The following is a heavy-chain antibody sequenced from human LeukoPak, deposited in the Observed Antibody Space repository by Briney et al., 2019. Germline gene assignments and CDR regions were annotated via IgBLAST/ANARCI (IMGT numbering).Heavy chain of an antibody. J-gene: IGHJ3*02. D-gene: IGHD2-21*02. CDR2: TYYRSKWYN. CDR3: ARHAHIVVVTDAFDI. CDR1: GDSVSSNSAA. V-gene: IGHV6-1*01. Sequence: SQTLSLTCAISGDSVSSNSAAWNWIRQSPSRGLEWLGRTYYRSKWYNDYAVSVKSRITINPDTSKNQFSLKLSSVTAADTAVYYCARHAHIVVVTDAFDIWGQGTMVTVSS.